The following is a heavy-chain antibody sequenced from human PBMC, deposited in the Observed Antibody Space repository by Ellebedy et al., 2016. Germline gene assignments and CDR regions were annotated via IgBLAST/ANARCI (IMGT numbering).Heavy chain of an antibody. CDR1: GFTFSRNA. D-gene: IGHD3-10*01. J-gene: IGHJ2*01. Sequence: GESLKISCAASGFTFSRNAMSWVRQAPGKGLEWVSGISGGGGTTYYAGSVKGRFTISRDNSKNTVYLQMNSLRAEDTAVYYCAKFRGSAETFWHFDVWGRGTLVTVSS. V-gene: IGHV3-23*01. CDR3: AKFRGSAETFWHFDV. CDR2: ISGGGGTT.